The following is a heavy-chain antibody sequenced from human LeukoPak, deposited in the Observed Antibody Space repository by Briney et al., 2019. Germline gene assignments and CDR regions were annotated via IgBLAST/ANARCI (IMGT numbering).Heavy chain of an antibody. CDR1: GRSFSGYS. CDR2: LSYNGST. J-gene: IGHJ4*02. CDR3: ARERCSSTSCKDYSNYGFDY. D-gene: IGHD2-2*01. V-gene: IGHV4-34*01. Sequence: PSETLSLTCAVYGRSFSGYSWSWIRQPPGKGLEWIGELSYNGSTNYNPSLKSRVTISVDRSKNQFSLKLSSVTAADTAVYYCARERCSSTSCKDYSNYGFDYWGQGTLVTVSS.